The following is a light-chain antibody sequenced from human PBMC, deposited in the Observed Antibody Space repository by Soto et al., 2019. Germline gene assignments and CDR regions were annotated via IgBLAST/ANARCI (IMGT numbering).Light chain of an antibody. V-gene: IGLV2-8*01. CDR1: SSDVGGYHY. J-gene: IGLJ3*02. CDR3: SLYTSSSTLV. CDR2: EVT. Sequence: QSVLTQPPSASGSPGQSVTISCTGTSSDVGGYHYVSWYQQHPGKAPKLMIHEVTKRPSGVPDRFSGSKSGNTAYLTVSGFQGEDEADYYCSLYTSSSTLVFGGGTKVTVL.